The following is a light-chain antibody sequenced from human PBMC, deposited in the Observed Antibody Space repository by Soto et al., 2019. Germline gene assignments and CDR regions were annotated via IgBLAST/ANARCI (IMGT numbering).Light chain of an antibody. Sequence: EVVLTQSPGTLSLSPGERATLSCRASQSVGSSYLAWYQQKPGQAPRVLIYGTSSRATGIPGRFSGSGSGTDFTLTISRLEPEDFAVYYCQQRSNWHFGQGTKLEIK. V-gene: IGKV3D-20*02. J-gene: IGKJ2*01. CDR2: GTS. CDR3: QQRSNWH. CDR1: QSVGSSY.